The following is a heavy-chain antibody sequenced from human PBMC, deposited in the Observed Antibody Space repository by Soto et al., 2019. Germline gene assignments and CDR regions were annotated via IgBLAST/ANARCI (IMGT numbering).Heavy chain of an antibody. CDR3: AKEAADGGIAAAGYFDY. CDR2: ISWNSGSI. J-gene: IGHJ4*02. V-gene: IGHV3-9*01. Sequence: SLILSYAASEFTCVDHSMHRVLQDQGKGLEWVSGISWNSGSIGYADSVKGRFTISRDNAKNSLYLQMNSLRAEDTALYYCAKEAADGGIAAAGYFDYWGQRTLVTVSS. CDR1: EFTCVDHS. D-gene: IGHD6-13*01.